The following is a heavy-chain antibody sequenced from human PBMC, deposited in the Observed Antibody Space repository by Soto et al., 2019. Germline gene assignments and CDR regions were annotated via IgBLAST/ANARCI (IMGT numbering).Heavy chain of an antibody. D-gene: IGHD5-12*01. CDR1: GFIFTQYW. J-gene: IGHJ3*01. CDR2: IRRDGDEK. V-gene: IGHV3-7*04. Sequence: EVQLVESGGGLVQPGGSVRLSCAASGFIFTQYWMSWVRQAPGKGLEWVANIRRDGDEKYYVDSAKGRFSISRDNGQNRRFLQMNGLRVEDTAVYYCVGDGYSGYDLNDAFEVWGQGTMVTVSS. CDR3: VGDGYSGYDLNDAFEV.